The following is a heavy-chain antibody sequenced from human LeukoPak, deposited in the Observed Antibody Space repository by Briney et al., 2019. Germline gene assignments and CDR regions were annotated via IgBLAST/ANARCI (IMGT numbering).Heavy chain of an antibody. D-gene: IGHD6-13*01. V-gene: IGHV3-30*18. CDR1: GFTFSSYG. J-gene: IGHJ6*03. CDR2: ISYDGSNK. Sequence: GGSLRLSCAASGFTFSSYGMHWVRQAPGKGLEWVAVISYDGSNKYYADSVKGRFTISRDNSKNTLYLQMNSLRAEDTAVYYCAKAGQQLVRGYYYYYMDVWGKGTTVTVSS. CDR3: AKAGQQLVRGYYYYYMDV.